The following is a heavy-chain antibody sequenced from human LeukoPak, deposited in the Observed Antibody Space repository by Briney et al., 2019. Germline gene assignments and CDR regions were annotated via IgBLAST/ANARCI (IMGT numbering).Heavy chain of an antibody. CDR3: AKDQDSIAVAGTALSDY. CDR1: GFTFSSYG. D-gene: IGHD6-19*01. CDR2: IRYDGSNK. V-gene: IGHV3-30*02. J-gene: IGHJ4*02. Sequence: GSLRLSCAASGFTFSSYGMHWVRQAPGKGLEWVAFIRYDGSNKYYADSVKGRFTISRDNSKNTLYLQMNSLRAEDTAVYYCAKDQDSIAVAGTALSDYWGQGTLVTASS.